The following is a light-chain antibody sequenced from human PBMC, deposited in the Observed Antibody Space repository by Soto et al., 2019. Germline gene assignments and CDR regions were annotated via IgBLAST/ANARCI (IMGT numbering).Light chain of an antibody. Sequence: QLVLTQPPSASGTPGQRVTISCSGSSSNIGSNYVYWYQQLPGTAPKLLIYRNNQRPSGVPDRFSGSTSGTSASLAISGLRSDDEANYSCAAWDDSLSGVVFGGGTKLTVL. V-gene: IGLV1-47*01. CDR3: AAWDDSLSGVV. CDR1: SSNIGSNY. J-gene: IGLJ3*02. CDR2: RNN.